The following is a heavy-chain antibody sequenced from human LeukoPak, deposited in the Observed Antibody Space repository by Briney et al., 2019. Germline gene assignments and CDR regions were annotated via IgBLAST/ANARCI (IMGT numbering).Heavy chain of an antibody. CDR1: GISLRSYS. D-gene: IGHD6-13*01. V-gene: IGHV3-30-3*01. CDR2: TSHDESNK. CDR3: AKGDAAGAYRTDF. J-gene: IGHJ4*02. Sequence: PGGSLRLSCVASGISLRSYSVHWVRQAPGKGLEWVALTSHDESNKKYADSVRGRCTISRDNSRDTVFLKLSNLRHEDTAVYYCAKGDAAGAYRTDFWGPGTRVTVSS.